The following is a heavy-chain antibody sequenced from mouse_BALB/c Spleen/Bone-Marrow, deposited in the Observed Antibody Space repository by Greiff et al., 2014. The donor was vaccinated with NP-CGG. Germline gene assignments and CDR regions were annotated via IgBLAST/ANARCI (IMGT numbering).Heavy chain of an antibody. Sequence: EVQLQESGPALVKPSQSLSLTCTVTGYSITSGYSWHWIRQFPGNTLEWMGYIHYSGGTNYNPSLKSRISITRDTSKNQFFLQLNSVTTEETATYYCARWNGYYAMDYWGQGTSVTVSS. J-gene: IGHJ4*01. CDR1: GYSITSGYS. CDR3: ARWNGYYAMDY. V-gene: IGHV3-1*02. D-gene: IGHD1-2*01. CDR2: IHYSGGT.